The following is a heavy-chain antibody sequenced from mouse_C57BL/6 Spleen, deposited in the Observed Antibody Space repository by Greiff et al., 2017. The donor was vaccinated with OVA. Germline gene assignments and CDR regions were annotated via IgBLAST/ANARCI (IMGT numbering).Heavy chain of an antibody. CDR3: THGSSFYYYAMDY. CDR1: GYTFTDYE. Sequence: QVQLQQSGAELVRPGASVTLSCKASGYTFTDYEMHWVKQTPVHGLEWIGAIDPEAGGTAYNQKFKGKAILTADTSSSTAYMELRSLTSEDSAVYYCTHGSSFYYYAMDYWGQGTSVTVSS. V-gene: IGHV1-15*01. CDR2: IDPEAGGT. J-gene: IGHJ4*01. D-gene: IGHD1-1*01.